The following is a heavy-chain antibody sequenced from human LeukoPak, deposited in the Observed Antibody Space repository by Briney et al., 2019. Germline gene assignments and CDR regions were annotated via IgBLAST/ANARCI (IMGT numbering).Heavy chain of an antibody. D-gene: IGHD4-23*01. CDR3: ASQYYGGNSGFDY. Sequence: PGGSLRLSCAASGFTVGTNSMSWVRQSPGKGLEWVSVIYSGGSTYYADSVNGRFTISRDNSRNTLLLQMNSLRAEDTALYYCASQYYGGNSGFDYWGQGTLVTVSS. CDR2: IYSGGST. V-gene: IGHV3-53*01. J-gene: IGHJ4*02. CDR1: GFTVGTNS.